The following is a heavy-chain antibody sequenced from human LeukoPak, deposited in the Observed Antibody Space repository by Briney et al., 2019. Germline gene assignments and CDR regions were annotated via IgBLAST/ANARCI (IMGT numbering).Heavy chain of an antibody. Sequence: PGGSLRPSCAASGFMFDDYGMSWVRQAPGKGLEWVSGINWNGGRAGYADSVKGRFTISRDNAKNSLYLQMNSLRAEDTALYYCARDYDYGDYPGYWGQGTLVIVSS. CDR1: GFMFDDYG. V-gene: IGHV3-20*04. J-gene: IGHJ4*02. CDR3: ARDYDYGDYPGY. D-gene: IGHD4-17*01. CDR2: INWNGGRA.